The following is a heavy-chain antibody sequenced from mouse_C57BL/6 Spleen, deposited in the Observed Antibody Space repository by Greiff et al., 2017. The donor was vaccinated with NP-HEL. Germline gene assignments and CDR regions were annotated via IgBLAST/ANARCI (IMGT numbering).Heavy chain of an antibody. CDR2: INPNNGGT. D-gene: IGHD5-5*01. CDR3: ARSLTTLGGYYYAMDY. J-gene: IGHJ4*01. V-gene: IGHV1-18*01. CDR1: GYTFTDYN. Sequence: EVQLQQSGPELVKPGASVKIPCKASGYTFTDYNMDWVKQSHGKSLEWIGDINPNNGGTIYNQKFKGKATLTVDKSSSTAYMELRSLTSEDTAVYYCARSLTTLGGYYYAMDYWGQGTSVTVSS.